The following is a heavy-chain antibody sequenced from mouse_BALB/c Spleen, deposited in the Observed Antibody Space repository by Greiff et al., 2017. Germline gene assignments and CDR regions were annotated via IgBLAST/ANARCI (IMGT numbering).Heavy chain of an antibody. CDR1: GFTFSSYA. CDR2: ISSGGST. Sequence: DVKLVESGGGLVKPGGSLKLSCAASGFTFSSYAMSWVRQTPEKRLEWVASISSGGSTYYSDSVKGRFTISRDNARNILYLQMSSLRSEDTAMYYCAREGIYGPPVDYWGQGTSVTVSS. D-gene: IGHD1-1*01. CDR3: AREGIYGPPVDY. J-gene: IGHJ4*01. V-gene: IGHV5-6-5*01.